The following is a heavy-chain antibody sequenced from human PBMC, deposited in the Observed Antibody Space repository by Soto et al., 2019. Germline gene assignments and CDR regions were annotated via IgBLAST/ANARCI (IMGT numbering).Heavy chain of an antibody. CDR2: INHSGST. J-gene: IGHJ6*02. V-gene: IGHV4-34*01. CDR3: ARVKQQQLVTYYYYGMDV. D-gene: IGHD6-13*01. Sequence: SETLSLTCAVYGGSFSGYYWSWIRQPPGKGLEWIGEINHSGSTNYNPSLKSRVTISVDTSKNQFSLKLSSVTAADTAVYYCARVKQQQLVTYYYYGMDVWGQGTTVTVSS. CDR1: GGSFSGYY.